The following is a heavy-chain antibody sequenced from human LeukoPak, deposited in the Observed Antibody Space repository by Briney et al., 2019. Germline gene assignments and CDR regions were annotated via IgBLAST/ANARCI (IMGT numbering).Heavy chain of an antibody. CDR3: AREGGYYDSSGYHRVAFDI. J-gene: IGHJ3*02. Sequence: PGGSLRLSCAASGLTVSSNYMSWVRQAPGKGLEWVSVIYSGGSTYYADSVKGRFTISRDNSKNTLYLQMNSLRAEDTAVYYCAREGGYYDSSGYHRVAFDIWGQGTMVTVSS. CDR2: IYSGGST. V-gene: IGHV3-66*01. CDR1: GLTVSSNY. D-gene: IGHD3-22*01.